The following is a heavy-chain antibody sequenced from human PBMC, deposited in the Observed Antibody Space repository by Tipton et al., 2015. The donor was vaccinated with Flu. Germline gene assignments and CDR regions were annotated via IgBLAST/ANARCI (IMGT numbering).Heavy chain of an antibody. V-gene: IGHV4-4*07. CDR2: IYTSGST. D-gene: IGHD6-13*01. CDR1: GGSISSYY. J-gene: IGHJ2*01. Sequence: LRLSCTVSGGSISSYYWSWIRQPAGKGLEWIGRIYTSGSTNYNPSLKSRVTMSVDTSKNQFSLKLSSVTAADTAVYYCARNKQQPWNWYFDLWGRGALVTVSS. CDR3: ARNKQQPWNWYFDL.